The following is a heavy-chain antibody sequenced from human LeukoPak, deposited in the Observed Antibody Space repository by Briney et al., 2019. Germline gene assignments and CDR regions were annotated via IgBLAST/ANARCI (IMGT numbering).Heavy chain of an antibody. V-gene: IGHV3-30*02. D-gene: IGHD1-26*01. J-gene: IGHJ4*02. CDR3: AKERGGVGATSHWPYYFDC. CDR2: IRFNGNDQ. Sequence: PGGSLRLSCAASGFTFSTYGMHWVRQAPGKGLEWVAFIRFNGNDQWYADSVKGRFTISRDNSDNTLYLQMNSLRPEGTAVYYCAKERGGVGATSHWPYYFDCWGQGTLVTVSS. CDR1: GFTFSTYG.